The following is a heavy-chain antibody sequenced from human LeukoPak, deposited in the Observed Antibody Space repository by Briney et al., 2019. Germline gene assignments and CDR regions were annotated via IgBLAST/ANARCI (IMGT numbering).Heavy chain of an antibody. V-gene: IGHV3-30-3*01. Sequence: GGSLRLSCEASGFTFSSYWMHWVRQAPGKGLEWVAVISYDGSNKYYADSVKGRFTISRDNSKNTLYLQMNSLRAEDTAVYYCARGDSSGYYLHTYAFDIWGQGTMVTVSS. D-gene: IGHD3-22*01. CDR1: GFTFSSYW. CDR2: ISYDGSNK. CDR3: ARGDSSGYYLHTYAFDI. J-gene: IGHJ3*02.